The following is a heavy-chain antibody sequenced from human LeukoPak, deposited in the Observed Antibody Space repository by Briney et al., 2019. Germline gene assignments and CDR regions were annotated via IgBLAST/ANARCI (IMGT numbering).Heavy chain of an antibody. J-gene: IGHJ4*02. D-gene: IGHD1-26*01. CDR1: GFTVSSNY. CDR3: ARDFPPHGYSGSSR. CDR2: IYSGGST. V-gene: IGHV3-53*01. Sequence: GGSLRLSCAASGFTVSSNYMSWVRQAPGKGLEWVSVIYSGGSTYYADSVKGRFTISRDNSKNTLYLQMNSLRAEDTAVYYCARDFPPHGYSGSSRWGQGTLVTVSS.